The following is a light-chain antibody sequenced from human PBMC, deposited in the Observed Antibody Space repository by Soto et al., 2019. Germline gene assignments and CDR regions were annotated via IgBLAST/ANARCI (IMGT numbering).Light chain of an antibody. CDR1: QSVSTY. V-gene: IGKV3-11*01. CDR3: QQRGNWPLT. J-gene: IGKJ5*01. Sequence: IVLTQSPATLSVSPGERATLSCWASQSVSTYLAWYQQKPGQAPRLLIYDASNRATGIPARFSGSGSGTDFTLTISSLEPEDFAVYYCQQRGNWPLTFGQGTRLEIK. CDR2: DAS.